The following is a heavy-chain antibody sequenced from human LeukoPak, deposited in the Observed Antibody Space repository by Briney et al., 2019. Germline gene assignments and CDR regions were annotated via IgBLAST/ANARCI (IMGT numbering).Heavy chain of an antibody. J-gene: IGHJ4*02. CDR1: VYSFNAYW. CDR2: IYPGDSDT. Sequence: ESLKIYGRCSVYSFNAYWMGWLRQMPGKGLEWMGIIYPGDSDTRYSPSFQGQVTISAAKPLSTAYLQWRSLKASDTVMYYCASRASGYYDSYLDYWGQGTLVTVSS. D-gene: IGHD3-22*01. CDR3: ASRASGYYDSYLDY. V-gene: IGHV5-51*04.